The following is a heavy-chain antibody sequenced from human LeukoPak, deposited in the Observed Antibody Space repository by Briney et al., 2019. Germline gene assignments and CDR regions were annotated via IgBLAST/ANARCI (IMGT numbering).Heavy chain of an antibody. CDR1: GGSFSGYY. CDR2: INHSGST. J-gene: IGHJ5*02. V-gene: IGHV4-34*01. D-gene: IGHD4-23*01. CDR3: ARGTLRWQPDRFDP. Sequence: SETLSLTCAVYGGSFSGYYWSWIRQPPGKGLEWIGEINHSGSTNYNPSLKSRVTISVDTSKNQFSLKLSSVTAADTAVYYCARGTLRWQPDRFDPWGQGTLVTVSS.